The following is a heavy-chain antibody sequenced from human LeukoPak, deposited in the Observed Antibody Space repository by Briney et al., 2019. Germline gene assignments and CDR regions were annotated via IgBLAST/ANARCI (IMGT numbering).Heavy chain of an antibody. CDR1: RSTFSSYS. J-gene: IGHJ4*02. V-gene: IGHV3-21*01. D-gene: IGHD1-7*01. CDR3: ARGPPRGPLELLSDY. Sequence: GGSLRLSCAASRSTFSSYSMNWVRQAPGKGLEWVSSISSSSSYIYYADSVKGRFTISRDNAKNSLYLQMNSLRAEDTAVYYCARGPPRGPLELLSDYWGQGTLVTVSS. CDR2: ISSSSSYI.